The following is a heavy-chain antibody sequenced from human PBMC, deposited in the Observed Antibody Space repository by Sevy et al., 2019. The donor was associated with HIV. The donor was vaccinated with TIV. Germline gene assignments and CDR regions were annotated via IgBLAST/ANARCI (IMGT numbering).Heavy chain of an antibody. V-gene: IGHV3-48*03. J-gene: IGHJ6*02. CDR1: GFTFSSYE. Sequence: RGYLRLSCAASGFTFSSYEMNWVRQAPGKGLERVSYISSSGSTIYYADSVKGRFTISRHNAKNSLYLQMNSLRAEDTAVYYCARSALLYGSWSYRGYHYYYGMDVWGQGTTVDVSS. D-gene: IGHD3-10*01. CDR2: ISSSGSTI. CDR3: ARSALLYGSWSYRGYHYYYGMDV.